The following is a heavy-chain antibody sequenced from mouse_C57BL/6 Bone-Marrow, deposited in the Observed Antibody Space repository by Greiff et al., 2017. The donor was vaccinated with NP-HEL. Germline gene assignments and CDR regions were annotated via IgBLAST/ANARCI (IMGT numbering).Heavy chain of an antibody. Sequence: EVQLQQSGPELVKPGASVKISCKASGYTFTDYYMNWVKQSHGKSLEWIGDINPNNGGTSYNQKFKGKATLTVDKSSSTAYMELRSLTSEDSAVYCCAREGRSVYAMDYWGQGTSVTVSS. CDR3: AREGRSVYAMDY. D-gene: IGHD3-1*01. V-gene: IGHV1-26*01. J-gene: IGHJ4*01. CDR1: GYTFTDYY. CDR2: INPNNGGT.